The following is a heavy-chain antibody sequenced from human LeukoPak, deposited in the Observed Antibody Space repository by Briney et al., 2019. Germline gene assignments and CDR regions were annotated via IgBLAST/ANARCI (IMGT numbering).Heavy chain of an antibody. CDR2: ISGSGGST. J-gene: IGHJ4*02. Sequence: GGSLRLSCAASGFTFSSYAMSWVRQAPGKGLEWVSAISGSGGSTYYADSVKGRFTIYRDNSKNTLYLQMNSLRGEDTAVYYCAKVHDFWSGSNLYYFDYWGQGTLVTVSS. CDR3: AKVHDFWSGSNLYYFDY. CDR1: GFTFSSYA. V-gene: IGHV3-23*01. D-gene: IGHD3-3*01.